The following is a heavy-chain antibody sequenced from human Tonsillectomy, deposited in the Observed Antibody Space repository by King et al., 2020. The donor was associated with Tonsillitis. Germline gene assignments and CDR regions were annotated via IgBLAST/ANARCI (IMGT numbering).Heavy chain of an antibody. V-gene: IGHV3-30*18. CDR1: GFTFISFG. Sequence: VQLVESWGGVVQPGRSLRLSCAASGFTFISFGMHWVRQAPGKGLEWVATISNDGSEKYYVDSVKGRFTVSRDNSRNTLYLQMSSLRTEDTAVYYCAKTQAGRNQAGAGHGGDCWGLGTLVTVSS. CDR2: ISNDGSEK. CDR3: AKTQAGRNQAGAGHGGDC. D-gene: IGHD6-19*01. J-gene: IGHJ4*02.